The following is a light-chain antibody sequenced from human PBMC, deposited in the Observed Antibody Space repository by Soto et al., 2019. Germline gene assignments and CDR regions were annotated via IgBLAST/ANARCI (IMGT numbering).Light chain of an antibody. Sequence: QLVLTQSPSASASPGASVKLTCTLSSGHSDYAIAWHQQQPEKGPRYLMKVTSDGSHTKGDGIPDRFSGSSSGADRYLTISSLRSDDEADYYCQAWGTDGVFVGGTKLTVL. V-gene: IGLV4-69*01. CDR2: VTSDGSH. CDR1: SGHSDYA. J-gene: IGLJ3*02. CDR3: QAWGTDGV.